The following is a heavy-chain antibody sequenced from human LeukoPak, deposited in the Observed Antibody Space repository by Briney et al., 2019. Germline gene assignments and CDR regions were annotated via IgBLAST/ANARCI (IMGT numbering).Heavy chain of an antibody. D-gene: IGHD6-19*01. V-gene: IGHV3-9*03. J-gene: IGHJ3*02. CDR2: ISWNSGSI. CDR1: GFTFDDYA. CDR3: AQDSSLAGTPAFDI. Sequence: PGRSLRLSCAASGFTFDDYAMHWVRQAPGKGLEWVSGISWNSGSIVYADSVKGRFTISRDNAKNSLYLQMNSLRAEDMALYYSAQDSSLAGTPAFDISGQGTMVTVSS.